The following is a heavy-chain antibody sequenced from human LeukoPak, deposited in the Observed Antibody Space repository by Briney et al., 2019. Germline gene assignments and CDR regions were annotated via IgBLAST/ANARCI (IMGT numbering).Heavy chain of an antibody. Sequence: GGSLRLSCAASGFTFSNAWMTWVRQTPGKGLEWVARVRSKTDGGTIDYAAPVKGRFTISRDDSENTLCLQMNSLSTEDTALYYCTTYSRGASDYWGQGTLVTVSS. CDR3: TTYSRGASDY. V-gene: IGHV3-15*01. J-gene: IGHJ4*02. CDR2: VRSKTDGGTI. CDR1: GFTFSNAW. D-gene: IGHD1-26*01.